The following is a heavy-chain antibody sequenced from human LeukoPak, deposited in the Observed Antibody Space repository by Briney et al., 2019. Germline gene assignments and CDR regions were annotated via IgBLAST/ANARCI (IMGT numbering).Heavy chain of an antibody. CDR1: GFTFSNFG. J-gene: IGHJ4*02. V-gene: IGHV3-30*02. CDR3: AKDPIAVADTEIRGDY. D-gene: IGHD6-19*01. CDR2: IRYDGSNK. Sequence: AGGSLRLSCAASGFTFSNFGMHWVRQAPGKGLEWVAFIRYDGSNKYYADSVKGRFTISRDNSKNTLYLQMNSLRAEDTAVYYCAKDPIAVADTEIRGDYWGQGTLVTVSS.